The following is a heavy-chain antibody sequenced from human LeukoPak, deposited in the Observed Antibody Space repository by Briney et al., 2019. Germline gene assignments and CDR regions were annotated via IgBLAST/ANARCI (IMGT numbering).Heavy chain of an antibody. Sequence: GGSLRLSCAASGFTFSSYWMHWVRQGPGKGLVWVSRIKSDGRSTSYADSVKGRFTISRDNAKNTLYLQMNSLRAEDTAVYYCARENNRYIDYWGQGTLVTVSS. CDR2: IKSDGRST. D-gene: IGHD1/OR15-1a*01. CDR1: GFTFSSYW. CDR3: ARENNRYIDY. J-gene: IGHJ4*02. V-gene: IGHV3-74*01.